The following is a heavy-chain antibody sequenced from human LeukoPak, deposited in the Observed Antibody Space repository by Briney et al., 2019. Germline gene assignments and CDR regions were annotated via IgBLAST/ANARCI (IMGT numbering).Heavy chain of an antibody. CDR2: ISGSGGST. CDR1: GFTFSSYA. Sequence: TRGSLRLSCAASGFTFSSYAMSWVRQAPGKGLEWVSAISGSGGSTYYADSVKGRFTISRDNSKNTLYLQMNSLRAEDTAVYYCAKDHDWNPYYYYGMDVWGQGTTVTVSS. J-gene: IGHJ6*02. CDR3: AKDHDWNPYYYYGMDV. V-gene: IGHV3-23*01. D-gene: IGHD1-1*01.